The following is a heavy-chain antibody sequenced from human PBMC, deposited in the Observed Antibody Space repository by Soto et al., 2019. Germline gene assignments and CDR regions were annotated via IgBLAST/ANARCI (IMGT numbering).Heavy chain of an antibody. V-gene: IGHV4-34*01. D-gene: IGHD1-26*01. CDR1: GGSFSDYI. Sequence: ETLSLTCDVYGGSFSDYIWTWIRQTPGKGLQWIGQINHSGSANYNPSLKSRVTISVHTSSSQFSLELSSVTAADTAVYYCARGLISGSHYSGGWYYFDSWGQGTQVTVSS. J-gene: IGHJ4*02. CDR3: ARGLISGSHYSGGWYYFDS. CDR2: INHSGSA.